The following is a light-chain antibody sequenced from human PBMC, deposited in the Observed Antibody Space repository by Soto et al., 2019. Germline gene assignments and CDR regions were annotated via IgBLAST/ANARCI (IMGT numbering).Light chain of an antibody. CDR1: QTVGSTY. CDR2: GAS. CDR3: QQYGSSPPWT. V-gene: IGKV3-20*01. J-gene: IGKJ1*01. Sequence: EVGVSKSPGTLSLYTGERATLSCRASQTVGSTYLAWYQQRPGQAPRLLIYGASSRATGIPDRFSDSVSGTGFTLTISRLEPEDFAVYYCQQYGSSPPWTFGQGTKVAIK.